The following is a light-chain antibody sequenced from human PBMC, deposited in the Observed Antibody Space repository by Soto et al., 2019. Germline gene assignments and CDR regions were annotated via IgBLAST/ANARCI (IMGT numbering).Light chain of an antibody. Sequence: DIQMTQSPSTLSASVGDRVTITCRASQSISSWLAWYQQNPGKAPKLLIYKASSLESGVPSRISGSGSGTEFTLTISSRQPDDVATYYCQQYNSYSPTFGQGTKVEIK. J-gene: IGKJ1*01. CDR3: QQYNSYSPT. CDR1: QSISSW. CDR2: KAS. V-gene: IGKV1-5*03.